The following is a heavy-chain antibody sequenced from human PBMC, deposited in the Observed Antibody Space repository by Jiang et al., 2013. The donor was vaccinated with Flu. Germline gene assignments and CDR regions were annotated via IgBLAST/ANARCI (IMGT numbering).Heavy chain of an antibody. V-gene: IGHV5-51*01. CDR1: GYSFTSYW. J-gene: IGHJ4*02. CDR3: ATTRVGGGNSGLDY. CDR2: IYPGDSDT. D-gene: IGHD4-23*01. Sequence: LKISCKGSGYSFTSYWIGWGAPDARERPGVDGIIYPGDSDTRYQPVLPRPGHHLSRQVHQHRYLQWSSLKASDTAMYYCATTRVGGGNSGLDYWGQGTLVTVSS.